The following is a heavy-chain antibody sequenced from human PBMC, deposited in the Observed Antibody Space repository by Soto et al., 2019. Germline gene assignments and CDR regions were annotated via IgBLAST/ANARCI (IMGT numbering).Heavy chain of an antibody. D-gene: IGHD1-26*01. Sequence: HPGGSLRLSCAASGFTVSRNYMNWVRQAPGKGLEWVSVIYSGGSTYYADSVKGRFTISRDNSKNTLYLQMNSLRAEDTAVYYCARSGSFLGPVDYWGQGTLVIVSS. V-gene: IGHV3-53*01. CDR1: GFTVSRNY. J-gene: IGHJ4*02. CDR2: IYSGGST. CDR3: ARSGSFLGPVDY.